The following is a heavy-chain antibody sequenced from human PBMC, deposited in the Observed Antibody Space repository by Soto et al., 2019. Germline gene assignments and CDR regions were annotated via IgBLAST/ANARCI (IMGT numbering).Heavy chain of an antibody. CDR1: GGTLSDHG. V-gene: IGHV1-69*06. D-gene: IGHD3-10*01. CDR3: ARGVYGSGNYYTGPSAFDI. Sequence: QVQLEQSGAEVKKPGSSVKVSCKASGGTLSDHGVAWLRQAPGQGLEWMGGTIPVFNTAKYAQKFQGRVTVTADKFTNIAYMELSSLRCEDTDFYFCARGVYGSGNYYTGPSAFDIWGQGTMVIVSS. J-gene: IGHJ3*02. CDR2: TIPVFNTA.